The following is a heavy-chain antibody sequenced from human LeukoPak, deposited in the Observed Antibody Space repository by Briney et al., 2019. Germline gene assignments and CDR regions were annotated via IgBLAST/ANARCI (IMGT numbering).Heavy chain of an antibody. CDR1: GFTFTTYW. V-gene: IGHV3-23*01. J-gene: IGHJ6*03. CDR2: ISGSDGST. CDR3: AKDGPYYYGSGSSPFYYMDV. Sequence: GGSLRLSCAASGFTFTTYWMSWVRQAPGKGLEWVPTISGSDGSTYYADSAKGRFTISRDNSKNTLYLQMNSLRAEDTAVYYCAKDGPYYYGSGSSPFYYMDVWGKGTTVTISS. D-gene: IGHD3-10*01.